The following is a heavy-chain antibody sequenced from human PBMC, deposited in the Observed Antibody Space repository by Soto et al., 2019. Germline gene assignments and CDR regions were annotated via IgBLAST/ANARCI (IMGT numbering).Heavy chain of an antibody. D-gene: IGHD7-27*01. CDR2: IYPGDSDT. CDR3: ARHLLTGQYYYYGMDV. Sequence: GESLKISCKVSGYSFTSYWIGWVRQMPGKGLEWMGIIYPGDSDTRYSPSFQGQVTISADKSISTAYLQWSSLKASDTAMYYCARHLLTGQYYYYGMDVWGQGTTVTVSS. J-gene: IGHJ6*02. V-gene: IGHV5-51*01. CDR1: GYSFTSYW.